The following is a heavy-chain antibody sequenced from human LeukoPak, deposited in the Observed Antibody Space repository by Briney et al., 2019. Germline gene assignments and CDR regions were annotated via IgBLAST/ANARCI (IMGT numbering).Heavy chain of an antibody. D-gene: IGHD5-18*01. J-gene: IGHJ4*03. CDR3: ARDLFGYHDY. CDR1: GFTFSDFA. V-gene: IGHV3-30*01. Sequence: GGSLRLSCAASGFTFSDFAMSWVRQAPGKGLEWVAVISYDGSNKYYADSVKGRFTISRDNSKNTLYLQMNSLRAEDTAVCYCARDLFGYHDYWGRGTPVTVSS. CDR2: ISYDGSNK.